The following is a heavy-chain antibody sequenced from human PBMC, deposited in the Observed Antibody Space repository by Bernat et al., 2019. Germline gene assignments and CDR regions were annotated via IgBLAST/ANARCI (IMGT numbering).Heavy chain of an antibody. CDR3: AREILHLGELSLSPMDV. Sequence: QVQLVEPGGGVVQPGRSLRLSCAASGFTFSSYGMHWVRQAPGKGLEWVAVIWYDGSNKYYADSVKGRFTISRDNSKNTLYLQMNSLRAEDTAVYYCAREILHLGELSLSPMDVWGKGTTVTVSS. CDR1: GFTFSSYG. J-gene: IGHJ6*04. V-gene: IGHV3-33*01. CDR2: IWYDGSNK. D-gene: IGHD3-16*02.